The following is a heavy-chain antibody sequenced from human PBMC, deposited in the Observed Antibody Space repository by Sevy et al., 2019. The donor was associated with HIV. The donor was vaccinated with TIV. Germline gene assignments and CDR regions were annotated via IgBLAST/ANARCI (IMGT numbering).Heavy chain of an antibody. CDR3: AKSQAGYYGSGSYWGNAFDI. V-gene: IGHV3-23*01. J-gene: IGHJ3*02. D-gene: IGHD3-10*01. Sequence: GGSLRLSCAASGFTFSSYAMSWVRQAPGKGLEWVSAISGSGGRTYYADSVKGRFTISRDNSKNTLYLQMNSLRAEDTAVYYCAKSQAGYYGSGSYWGNAFDIWGQGTMVTVSS. CDR1: GFTFSSYA. CDR2: ISGSGGRT.